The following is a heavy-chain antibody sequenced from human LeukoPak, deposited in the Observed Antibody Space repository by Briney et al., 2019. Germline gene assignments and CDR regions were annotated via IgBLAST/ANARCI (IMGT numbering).Heavy chain of an antibody. CDR1: GYSFTAFY. Sequence: ASVKVSCKTSGYSFTAFYIHWVRQAPGQGLEWMGWIHPRRGDTDYAQNFQGRVTMTRDSSISTAYMELTRLTSDDTGVYYCARGAFRGSGSFNWFAPWGQGTLVTVSS. J-gene: IGHJ5*02. CDR2: IHPRRGDT. CDR3: ARGAFRGSGSFNWFAP. V-gene: IGHV1-2*02. D-gene: IGHD3-10*01.